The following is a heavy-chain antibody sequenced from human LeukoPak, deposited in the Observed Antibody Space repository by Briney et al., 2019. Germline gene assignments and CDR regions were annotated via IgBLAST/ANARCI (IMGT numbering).Heavy chain of an antibody. J-gene: IGHJ4*02. Sequence: GSLRLSCAASGFSFNDFWMDWVRQSPGKGMEWLANINQDGTEGYYADSVKGRFTISRDNAKNSLYLQMNNLRVEDTAVYYCSGSLDYWGQGALVIVSS. CDR2: INQDGTEG. V-gene: IGHV3-7*01. CDR3: SGSLDY. CDR1: GFSFNDFW. D-gene: IGHD1-26*01.